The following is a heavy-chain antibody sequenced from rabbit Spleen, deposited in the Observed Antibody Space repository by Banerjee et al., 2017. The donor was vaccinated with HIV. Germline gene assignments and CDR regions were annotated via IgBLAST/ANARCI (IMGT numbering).Heavy chain of an antibody. CDR3: ARDLTGVIGWNFGW. CDR2: INSNSGNT. V-gene: IGHV1S40*01. CDR1: GFAFSANA. Sequence: QSLEESGGGLVKPEGSLTLTCKASGFAFSANAMCWVRQAPGKGLEWIGCINSNSGNTACASWAEGRVTISKMSSTTVTLQLTSLTAADTATYFCARDLTGVIGWNFGWWGPGTLVTVS. J-gene: IGHJ4*01. D-gene: IGHD1-1*01.